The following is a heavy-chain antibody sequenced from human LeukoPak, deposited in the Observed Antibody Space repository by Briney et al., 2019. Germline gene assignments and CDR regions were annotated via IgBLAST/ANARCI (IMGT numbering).Heavy chain of an antibody. Sequence: SETLSLTCTVSGYSISSGYYWGWIRQPPGKGLEWIGSIYHSGSTYYNPSLKSRVTISVDTSKNQFSLKLSSVTTADTAVYYCARVRDSYGYTVDYWGQGTLVTVSS. CDR2: IYHSGST. J-gene: IGHJ4*02. CDR1: GYSISSGYY. V-gene: IGHV4-38-2*02. CDR3: ARVRDSYGYTVDY. D-gene: IGHD5-18*01.